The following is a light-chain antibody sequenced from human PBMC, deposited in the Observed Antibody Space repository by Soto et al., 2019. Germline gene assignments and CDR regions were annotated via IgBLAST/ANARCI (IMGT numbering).Light chain of an antibody. CDR2: DVS. CDR1: QTISDS. CDR3: QQYHGYSRT. V-gene: IGKV1-5*01. J-gene: IGKJ1*01. Sequence: DIQMTQSPSALSASVGDRVTITCRASQTISDSLAWYQQKPGKAPDLLISDVSNLERGVASRSSGSGSGTEFTLTISSMQPDDFATYYCQQYHGYSRTFGQGTKVDIK.